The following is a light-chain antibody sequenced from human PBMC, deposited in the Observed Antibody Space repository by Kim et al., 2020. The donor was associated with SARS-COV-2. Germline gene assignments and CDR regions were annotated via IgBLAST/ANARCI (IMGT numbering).Light chain of an antibody. V-gene: IGLV1-44*01. J-gene: IGLJ2*01. CDR3: AAWDDSLNGVV. Sequence: GQRVTISCSGSRSNIGSNSVDWYQQLPGTAPTRLIYSNNQRPSGVPDRFSGSKSGTSASLAISGLQSEDEADYYCAAWDDSLNGVVFGGGTQLTVL. CDR1: RSNIGSNS. CDR2: SNN.